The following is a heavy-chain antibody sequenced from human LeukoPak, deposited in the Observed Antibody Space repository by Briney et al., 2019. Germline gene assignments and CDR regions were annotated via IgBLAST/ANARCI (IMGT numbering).Heavy chain of an antibody. D-gene: IGHD3-16*02. J-gene: IGHJ6*04. Sequence: GASVKVSCKASGYTFTSYGISWVRQAPGQGLEWMGWISAYNGNTNYAQKLQGRVTMTTDTSTSTAYMELRSLRSDDTAVYYCARLRLGELSPTPDNYYHGMDVWGKGTTVTVSS. CDR3: ARLRLGELSPTPDNYYHGMDV. CDR1: GYTFTSYG. V-gene: IGHV1-18*04. CDR2: ISAYNGNT.